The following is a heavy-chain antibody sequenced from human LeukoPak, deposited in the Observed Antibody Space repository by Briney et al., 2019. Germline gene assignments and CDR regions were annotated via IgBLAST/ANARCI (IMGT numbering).Heavy chain of an antibody. D-gene: IGHD2-21*01. V-gene: IGHV3-30*12. CDR2: ISHDGSNK. J-gene: IGHJ4*02. CDR1: GFTFSSYG. CDR3: AKAPVTSCRGAYCYPFDS. Sequence: GGSLRLSCAASGFTFSSYGMHWVRQAPGKGLEWVAVISHDGSNKYYADSVRGRFTISRDNSKNTLYLQMNSLRAEDAAVYFCAKAPVTSCRGAYCYPFDSWGQGTLVTVSS.